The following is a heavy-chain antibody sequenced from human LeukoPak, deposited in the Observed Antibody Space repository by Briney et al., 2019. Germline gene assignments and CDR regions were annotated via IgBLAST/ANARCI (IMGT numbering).Heavy chain of an antibody. V-gene: IGHV4-39*07. Sequence: TSETLSLTCTVSGDSITSSNYYWGWIRQPPGKGLEWIGTINYSGKTYSRPSLKSRVTISVDTSKNQFSLKLSSVTAADTAVYYCTRGSIAYYYMDVWGKGTTVTISS. CDR2: INYSGKT. CDR3: TRGSIAYYYMDV. J-gene: IGHJ6*03. D-gene: IGHD3-22*01. CDR1: GDSITSSNYY.